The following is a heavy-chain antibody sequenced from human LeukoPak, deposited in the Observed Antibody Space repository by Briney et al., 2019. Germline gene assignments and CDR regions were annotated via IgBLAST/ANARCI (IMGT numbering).Heavy chain of an antibody. V-gene: IGHV4-4*07. CDR2: IYTSGST. CDR1: GGSISSYY. D-gene: IGHD3-22*01. CDR3: ARDRYYYDSSGYYFLDY. J-gene: IGHJ4*02. Sequence: NPSETLSLTCTVSGGSISSYYWSWIRQPAGKGLEWIGRIYTSGSTNCNPSLKSRVTMSVDTSKNQFSLKLSSVTAADTAVYYCARDRYYYDSSGYYFLDYWGQGTLVTVSS.